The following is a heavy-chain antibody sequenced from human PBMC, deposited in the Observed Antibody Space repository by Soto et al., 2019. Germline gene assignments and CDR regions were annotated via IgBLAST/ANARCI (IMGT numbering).Heavy chain of an antibody. CDR2: ISWNSGSI. CDR3: AKGQGYIWGSYDPQQAFDI. J-gene: IGHJ3*02. Sequence: GGSLRLSCAASGFTFDDYAMHWVRQAPGKGLEWVSGISWNSGSIGYADSVKGRFTISRDNAKNSLYLQMNSLRAEDTALYYCAKGQGYIWGSYDPQQAFDIWGQGTMVTVSS. CDR1: GFTFDDYA. V-gene: IGHV3-9*01. D-gene: IGHD3-16*01.